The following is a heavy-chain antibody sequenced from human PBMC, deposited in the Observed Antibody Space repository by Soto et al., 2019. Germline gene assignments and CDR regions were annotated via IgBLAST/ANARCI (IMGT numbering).Heavy chain of an antibody. D-gene: IGHD1-26*01. J-gene: IGHJ6*02. CDR3: ARDFGRRMGLSYYYGMDV. V-gene: IGHV3-30-3*01. Sequence: GSLRLSCAASGVPLRRYAMHWVPQAPGKGLEWVAVISYDGSNKYYADSVKGRFTISRDNSKNTLYLQMNSLRAEDTTVYYCARDFGRRMGLSYYYGMDVWGQGTTVTVSS. CDR1: GVPLRRYA. CDR2: ISYDGSNK.